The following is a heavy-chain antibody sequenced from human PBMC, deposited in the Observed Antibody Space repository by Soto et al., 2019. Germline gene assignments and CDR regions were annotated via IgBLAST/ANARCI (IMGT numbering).Heavy chain of an antibody. Sequence: ASVKVSCKASGGTFSSYAISWVRQAPGQGLEWMGGIIPIFGTANYAQKFQGRVTITADESTSTAYMELSSLRSEDTAVYYCARDQRYYDFWSGLDPWGQGTLVTVS. D-gene: IGHD3-3*01. J-gene: IGHJ5*02. V-gene: IGHV1-69*13. CDR3: ARDQRYYDFWSGLDP. CDR2: IIPIFGTA. CDR1: GGTFSSYA.